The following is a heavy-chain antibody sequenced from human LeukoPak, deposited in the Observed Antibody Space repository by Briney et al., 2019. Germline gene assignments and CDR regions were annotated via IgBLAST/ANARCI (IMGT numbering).Heavy chain of an antibody. V-gene: IGHV3-33*01. CDR3: ARDSRAAAGTDY. J-gene: IGHJ4*02. Sequence: GGSLRLSCAASGFTFSSYGMHWVRQAPGKGLEWVAVIRYDGSNKYYADSVKGRFTISRDNSKNTLYLQMNSLRAEDTAVYYCARDSRAAAGTDYWGQGTLVTVSS. D-gene: IGHD6-13*01. CDR1: GFTFSSYG. CDR2: IRYDGSNK.